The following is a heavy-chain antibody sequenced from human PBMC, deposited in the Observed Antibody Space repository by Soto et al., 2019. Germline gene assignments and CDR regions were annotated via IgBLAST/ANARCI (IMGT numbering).Heavy chain of an antibody. CDR2: IYHSGST. Sequence: SETLSLTCAVSGGSISSGGYSWSWIRQPPGKGLEWIGYIYHSGSTYYNPSLKSRVTISVDRSKNQFSLKLSSVTAADTAVYYCARAPIYCSSTSCYFWFDPWGQGTLVTVSS. V-gene: IGHV4-30-2*01. D-gene: IGHD2-2*01. CDR1: GGSISSGGYS. CDR3: ARAPIYCSSTSCYFWFDP. J-gene: IGHJ5*02.